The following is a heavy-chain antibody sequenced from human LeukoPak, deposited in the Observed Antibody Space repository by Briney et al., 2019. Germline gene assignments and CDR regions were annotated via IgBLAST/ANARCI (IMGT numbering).Heavy chain of an antibody. D-gene: IGHD1-1*01. CDR1: GFTFSGSA. V-gene: IGHV3-73*01. J-gene: IGHJ3*02. Sequence: GGSLRLSCAASGFTFSGSAMHWVRQASGKGLEWVGRIGSKANSYATAYAASVKGRFTISRDDSKNTAYLQMNSLRAEDTAVYYCARDFPQDWNDVPDAFDIWGQGTMVTVSS. CDR2: IGSKANSYAT. CDR3: ARDFPQDWNDVPDAFDI.